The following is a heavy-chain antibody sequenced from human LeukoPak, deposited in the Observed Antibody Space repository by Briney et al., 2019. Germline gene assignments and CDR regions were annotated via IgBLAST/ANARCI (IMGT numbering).Heavy chain of an antibody. Sequence: PGGSLRLSCVASGFTFNTYTMNWVRQAPGKGLEWISCVGRDGSIHYADSVKGRITISRDNAKNSLFLQMNSLRAEDTAIYYCARRYYDTTGYAFDIWAQGTMVTVSS. V-gene: IGHV3-21*01. J-gene: IGHJ3*02. CDR3: ARRYYDTTGYAFDI. CDR2: VGRDGSI. CDR1: GFTFNTYT. D-gene: IGHD3-22*01.